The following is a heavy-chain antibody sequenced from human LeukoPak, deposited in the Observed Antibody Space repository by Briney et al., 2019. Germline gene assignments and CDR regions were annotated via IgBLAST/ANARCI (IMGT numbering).Heavy chain of an antibody. CDR2: ISYDGSNK. V-gene: IGHV3-30*04. J-gene: IGHJ4*02. CDR3: ARGGRVGATRLFPD. D-gene: IGHD1-26*01. Sequence: PGGSLRLSCAASGFTFSSYAMHWVRQAPGKGLEWVAVISYDGSNKYYADSVKGRFTISRDNSKNTLYLQMNSPRAEDTAVYYCARGGRVGATRLFPDWGQGTLVTVSS. CDR1: GFTFSSYA.